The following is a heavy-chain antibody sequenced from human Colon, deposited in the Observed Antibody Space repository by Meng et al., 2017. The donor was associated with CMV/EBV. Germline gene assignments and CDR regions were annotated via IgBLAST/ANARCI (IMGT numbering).Heavy chain of an antibody. V-gene: IGHV4-39*07. CDR2: IYNSGST. J-gene: IGHJ4*02. D-gene: IGHD3-10*01. CDR3: ARGVLNFFDY. Sequence: QLQLRDPGPGLVKPSRTLSLTCIVSGGSFTTNSYFWAWIRQPPGKGLEYIGSIYNSGSTYYNASLKSRVTMSVDTSKNQFSLKLSSVTAADTAKYYCARGVLNFFDYWGQGTLVTVSS. CDR1: GGSFTTNSYF.